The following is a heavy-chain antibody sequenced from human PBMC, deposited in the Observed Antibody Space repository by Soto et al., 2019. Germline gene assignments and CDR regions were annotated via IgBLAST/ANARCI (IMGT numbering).Heavy chain of an antibody. CDR3: ASEFSSGSRFDY. D-gene: IGHD3-10*01. J-gene: IGHJ4*02. V-gene: IGHV1-18*01. CDR2: ISAYNGNT. Sequence: QVQLVQSGAEVKKPGASVKVSCKASGYTFTSYGISWVRQAPGQGLEWMGWISAYNGNTNYAQKLQGSVTMTTDTATSIAYMELRCLRSEDTAVYYCASEFSSGSRFDYWGQGILVTVSS. CDR1: GYTFTSYG.